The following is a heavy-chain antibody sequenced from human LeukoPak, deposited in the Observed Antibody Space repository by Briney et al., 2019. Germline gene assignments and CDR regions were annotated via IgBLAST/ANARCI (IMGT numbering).Heavy chain of an antibody. J-gene: IGHJ4*02. CDR2: ISGSGGST. V-gene: IGHV3-23*01. Sequence: PGGSLRLSCAASGFTFSSYAMSWVRQAPGKGLEWVSAISGSGGSTYYADSVKGRFTISRDNAKNSLYLQMNSLRAEDTAVYYCAKDGAYSYGYGYIDYWGQGTLVTVSS. D-gene: IGHD5-18*01. CDR1: GFTFSSYA. CDR3: AKDGAYSYGYGYIDY.